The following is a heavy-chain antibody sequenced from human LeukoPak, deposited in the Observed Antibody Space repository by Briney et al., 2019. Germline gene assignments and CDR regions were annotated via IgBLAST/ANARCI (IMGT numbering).Heavy chain of an antibody. J-gene: IGHJ6*02. CDR3: ARDSMVWELPSHYYYGMDV. Sequence: SETLSLTCAVYGGSFSGYYWSWIRQPPGKGLEWIGEINHSGSTNYNPSLKSRVTISVDKSKNQFSLKLSSVTAADTAVYYCARDSMVWELPSHYYYGMDVWGQGTTVTVSS. D-gene: IGHD1-26*01. V-gene: IGHV4-34*01. CDR2: INHSGST. CDR1: GGSFSGYY.